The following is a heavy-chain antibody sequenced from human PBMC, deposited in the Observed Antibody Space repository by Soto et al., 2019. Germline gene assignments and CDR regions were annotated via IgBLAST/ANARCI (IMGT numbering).Heavy chain of an antibody. Sequence: QVHLVQSGVEVQTPGASVKVSCQASGYTFFTYDISWVRQAPGQGLEWMGLISTYSGDTKYAQKFQGRVTMTTDTSTTTAYLELRSLRSDDTAVYYCAIHHGPTTSENGFDPWGQGTLVTVSS. D-gene: IGHD5-12*01. CDR3: AIHHGPTTSENGFDP. J-gene: IGHJ5*02. CDR2: ISTYSGDT. CDR1: GYTFFTYD. V-gene: IGHV1-18*01.